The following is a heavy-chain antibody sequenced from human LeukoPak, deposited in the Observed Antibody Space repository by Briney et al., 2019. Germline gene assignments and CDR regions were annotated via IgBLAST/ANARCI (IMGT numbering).Heavy chain of an antibody. Sequence: SETLSLTCTVSGGSISSSSYYWGWIRQPPGKGLEWIGSIYYSGSTYYNPSLKSRVTISVDTSKNQFSLKLSSVTAADTAVYYCARDRARRSGWYGFDYRGQGTLVTVSS. CDR1: GGSISSSSYY. CDR3: ARDRARRSGWYGFDY. J-gene: IGHJ4*02. CDR2: IYYSGST. V-gene: IGHV4-39*02. D-gene: IGHD6-19*01.